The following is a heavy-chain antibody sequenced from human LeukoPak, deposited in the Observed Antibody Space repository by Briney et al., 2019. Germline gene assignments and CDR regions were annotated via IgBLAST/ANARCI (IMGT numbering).Heavy chain of an antibody. D-gene: IGHD6-19*01. J-gene: IGHJ4*02. Sequence: SETLSLTCTVCGGSIRNYYWSWIRQPPGKGLEWIGYIYYSGSTNYNPSLKSRVTILVDTSKNQFPLKLSSVTAADTAVYYCARHLAVADLLDFWGQGTLVTVSS. CDR3: ARHLAVADLLDF. CDR2: IYYSGST. CDR1: GGSIRNYY. V-gene: IGHV4-59*08.